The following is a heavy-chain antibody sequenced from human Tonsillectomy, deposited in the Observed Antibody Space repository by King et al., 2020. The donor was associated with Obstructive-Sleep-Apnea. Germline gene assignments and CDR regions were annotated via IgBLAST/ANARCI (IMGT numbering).Heavy chain of an antibody. D-gene: IGHD3-3*01. J-gene: IGHJ5*02. V-gene: IGHV5-10-1*03. CDR3: ARNPFGVVIQYNWFDP. CDR2: IDPSDSNT. CDR1: GYSFTSHW. Sequence: VQLVESGAEVKKPGESLRISCKGFGYSFTSHWISWVRQMPGKGLEWMGRIDPSDSNTNYSPSFQGHVTISADKSISTAYLQWSSLKASDTAMYYCARNPFGVVIQYNWFDPWGQGTLVTVSS.